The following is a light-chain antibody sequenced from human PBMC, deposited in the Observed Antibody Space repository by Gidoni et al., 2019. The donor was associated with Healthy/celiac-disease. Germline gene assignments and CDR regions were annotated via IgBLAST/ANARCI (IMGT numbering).Light chain of an antibody. Sequence: QMTQSPSSLSASVGDRVTITCRASQSISSYLNWYQQKPGKAPKLLIYAASSLQSGVPSRFSGSGSGTDFTLTISSLQPEDFATYYCQQSYSTPWTFGQGTKVEIK. CDR1: QSISSY. V-gene: IGKV1-39*01. J-gene: IGKJ1*01. CDR2: AAS. CDR3: QQSYSTPWT.